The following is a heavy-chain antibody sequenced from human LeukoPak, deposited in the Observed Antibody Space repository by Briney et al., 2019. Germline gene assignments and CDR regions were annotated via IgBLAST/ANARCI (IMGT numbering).Heavy chain of an antibody. CDR2: IYYSGTT. D-gene: IGHD5-24*01. CDR1: GGSISYYY. J-gene: IGHJ5*02. CDR3: ARQVGDGYNFGWFDP. Sequence: PSETLSLTCTVSGGSISYYYWSWIRQSPGKGLEWIGYIYYSGTTNYNPSLKSRVTISVDTSKNQFSLKLSSVTAADTAVYYCARQVGDGYNFGWFDPWGQGALVTVSS. V-gene: IGHV4-59*08.